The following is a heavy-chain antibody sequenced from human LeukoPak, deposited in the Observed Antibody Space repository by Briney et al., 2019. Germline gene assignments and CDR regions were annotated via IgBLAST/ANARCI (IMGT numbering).Heavy chain of an antibody. CDR3: ARAYGSGSYLESPDY. D-gene: IGHD3-10*01. V-gene: IGHV1-2*02. J-gene: IGHJ4*02. Sequence: ASVKVSCKASGYTFTAYYIHWVRQAPGQGLEWMGWINPNSGGTNYAQKFQGRVTMTRDTSISTAYMELSRLRSDDTAVYYCARAYGSGSYLESPDYWGQGTLVTVSS. CDR2: INPNSGGT. CDR1: GYTFTAYY.